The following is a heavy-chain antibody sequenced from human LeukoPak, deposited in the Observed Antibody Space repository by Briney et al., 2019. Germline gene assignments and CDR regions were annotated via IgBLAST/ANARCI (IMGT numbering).Heavy chain of an antibody. D-gene: IGHD3-22*01. CDR2: ISGSSSTI. Sequence: GGSLRLSCAASGFTFSSYSMNWVRQAPGKGLEWGSYISGSSSTIYYADSVKGRFTISRDNGKSTLYLQMNSLRAEDTAVYYCARGSTYYDSSGQVPFDYWGQGTLVTVSS. CDR3: ARGSTYYDSSGQVPFDY. J-gene: IGHJ4*02. V-gene: IGHV3-48*01. CDR1: GFTFSSYS.